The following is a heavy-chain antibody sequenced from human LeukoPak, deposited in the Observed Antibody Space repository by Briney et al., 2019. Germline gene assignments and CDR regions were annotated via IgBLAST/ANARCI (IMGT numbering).Heavy chain of an antibody. CDR3: ASWGPYYYGSGSYYKSYYFDY. J-gene: IGHJ4*02. CDR2: IKQDGSEN. Sequence: GSLRLSCAASGFTFSSYWMSWVRQAPGQGLEWVANIKQDGSENYHVDSVMGRFTISRENAKNSLYLQMNRLRAEDTAVYYCASWGPYYYGSGSYYKSYYFDYWGQGTLVTVSS. V-gene: IGHV3-7*01. CDR1: GFTFSSYW. D-gene: IGHD3-10*01.